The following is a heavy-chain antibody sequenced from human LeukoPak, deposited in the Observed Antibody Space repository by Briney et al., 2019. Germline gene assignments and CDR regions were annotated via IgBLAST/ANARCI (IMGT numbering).Heavy chain of an antibody. J-gene: IGHJ6*02. V-gene: IGHV1-18*01. D-gene: IGHD2-2*01. CDR2: ISAYNGNT. CDR1: GYTFTSYG. Sequence: GASVKVSCKASGYTFTSYGISWVRQAPGQGLEWMGWISAYNGNTNYAQKLQGGVTMTTDTSTSTAYMELRSLRSDDTAVYYCARDLLGYCSSTSCFYYYGMDVWGQGTTVTVSS. CDR3: ARDLLGYCSSTSCFYYYGMDV.